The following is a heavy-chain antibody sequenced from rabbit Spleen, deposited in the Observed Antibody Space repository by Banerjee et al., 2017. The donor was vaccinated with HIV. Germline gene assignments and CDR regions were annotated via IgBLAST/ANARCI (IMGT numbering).Heavy chain of an antibody. Sequence: QSLEESGGDLVKPGASLTLTCIASGVSFSISSYMCWVRQAPGKGLEWIACIDAGSSGFTYFATWAKGRFTISKTSSTTVTLRMTRLTAADTATYFCARDTGSSFSSYGMDLWGPGTLVTVS. CDR1: GVSFSISSY. CDR3: ARDTGSSFSSYGMDL. J-gene: IGHJ6*01. D-gene: IGHD8-1*01. CDR2: IDAGSSGFT. V-gene: IGHV1S40*01.